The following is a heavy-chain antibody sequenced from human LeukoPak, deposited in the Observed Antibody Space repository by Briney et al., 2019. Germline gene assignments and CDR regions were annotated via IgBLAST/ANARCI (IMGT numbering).Heavy chain of an antibody. CDR2: ISSSSSTI. V-gene: IGHV3-48*01. J-gene: IGHJ6*02. CDR3: ARVRAAAKNYGMDV. Sequence: GSLRLSCAASGFTFSSYSMNWVRQAPGKGLEWVSYISSSSSTIYYADSVKGRFTISRDNAKNTLYLQMNSLRAEDTAVYYCARVRAAAKNYGMDVWGQGTTVTVSS. D-gene: IGHD6-13*01. CDR1: GFTFSSYS.